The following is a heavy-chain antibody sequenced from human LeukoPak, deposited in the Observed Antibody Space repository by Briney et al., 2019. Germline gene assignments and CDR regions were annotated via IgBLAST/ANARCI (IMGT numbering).Heavy chain of an antibody. CDR2: IYYSENT. CDR1: GGSISRHY. D-gene: IGHD5-12*01. V-gene: IGHV4-59*11. Sequence: SETLSHTCTVSGGSISRHYWSCIRPPREEGLELIGNIYYSENTSYTPSLRSRVTMPVNTSKNQFSLKLSSVTAADTAVYYCAKSALATSREYWGQGTLVTVSS. CDR3: AKSALATSREY. J-gene: IGHJ4*02.